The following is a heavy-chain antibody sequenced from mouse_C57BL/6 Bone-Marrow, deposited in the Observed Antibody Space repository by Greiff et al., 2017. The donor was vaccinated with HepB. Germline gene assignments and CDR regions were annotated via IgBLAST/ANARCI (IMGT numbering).Heavy chain of an antibody. CDR1: EYEFPSHD. J-gene: IGHJ3*01. CDR2: INSDGGST. CDR3: ARLPYHGNSGAY. Sequence: DVKLVESGGGLVQPGESLKLSCESNEYEFPSHDMSWVRKTPEKRLELVAAINSDGGSTYYPDTMERRFIISRDNTKKTLYLQMSRLRSEDTAVYDCARLPYHGNSGAYWGQGTLVTVSA. V-gene: IGHV5-2*03. D-gene: IGHD2-1*01.